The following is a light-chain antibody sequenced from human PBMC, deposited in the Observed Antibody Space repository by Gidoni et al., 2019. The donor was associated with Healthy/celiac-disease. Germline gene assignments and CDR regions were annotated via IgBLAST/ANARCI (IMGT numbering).Light chain of an antibody. CDR2: GNS. J-gene: IGLJ2*01. Sequence: QSVLTQPPSVSGAPGQRVTLSCTGSSSNIGAGYDVQWYQQLPGKAPNILNYGNSTRPSGVPDRFSGSKSGTSASLAITGLQAEDEADYYCQSYDISRVVFGGGTKLTVL. V-gene: IGLV1-40*01. CDR3: QSYDISRVV. CDR1: SSNIGAGYD.